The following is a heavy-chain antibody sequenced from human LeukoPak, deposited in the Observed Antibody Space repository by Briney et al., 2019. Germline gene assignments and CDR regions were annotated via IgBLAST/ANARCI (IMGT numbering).Heavy chain of an antibody. CDR2: INHSGST. CDR1: GGSISSYY. Sequence: PSETLSLTCTVSGGSISSYYWSWIRQPPGKGLEWIGEINHSGSTNYNPSLKSRVTISVDTSKNQFSLKLSSVTAADTAVYYCARIAAAENYWGQGTLVTVSS. J-gene: IGHJ4*02. D-gene: IGHD6-13*01. V-gene: IGHV4-34*01. CDR3: ARIAAAENY.